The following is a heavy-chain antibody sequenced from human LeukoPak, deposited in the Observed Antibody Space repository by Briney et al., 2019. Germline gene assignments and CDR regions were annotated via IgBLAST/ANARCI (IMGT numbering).Heavy chain of an antibody. CDR1: GYTFTGYC. Sequence: ASVKVSCKASGYTFTGYCMHWVRQAPGQGLEWMGIINPSGGSTSYAQKFQGRVTMTRDTSTSTVYMELSSLRSEDTAVYYCARDVSFWSGYYYYGMDVWGQGTTVTVSS. CDR3: ARDVSFWSGYYYYGMDV. V-gene: IGHV1-46*01. J-gene: IGHJ6*02. D-gene: IGHD3-3*01. CDR2: INPSGGST.